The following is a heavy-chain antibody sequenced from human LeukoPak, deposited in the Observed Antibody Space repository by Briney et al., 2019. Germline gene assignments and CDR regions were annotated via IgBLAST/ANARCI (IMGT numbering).Heavy chain of an antibody. CDR1: GFTFSSYG. CDR3: AKDRYSGSRPNFLFDY. V-gene: IGHV3-30*02. CDR2: IWYDGSNK. J-gene: IGHJ4*02. Sequence: GGSLRLSCAAYGFTFSSYGMHWVRQAPGKGLEWVAVIWYDGSNKYYADSVKGRFTISRDNSKNTLYLQMNSLRAEDTAVYYCAKDRYSGSRPNFLFDYWGQGTLVTVSS. D-gene: IGHD1-26*01.